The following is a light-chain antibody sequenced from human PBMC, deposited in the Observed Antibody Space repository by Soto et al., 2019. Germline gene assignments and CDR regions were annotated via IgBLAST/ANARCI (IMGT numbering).Light chain of an antibody. V-gene: IGLV2-8*01. Sequence: QSVLTQPPSASGSPGPSVTISCTGTSNDIGVYDFVSWYQQHPGKAPKVIIYQVNKRPSGVPDRFSGSKSANTASLTVSGLRPEDEADYFCSSFAGSYSPYVFGTGTHLTVL. CDR2: QVN. CDR3: SSFAGSYSPYV. J-gene: IGLJ1*01. CDR1: SNDIGVYDF.